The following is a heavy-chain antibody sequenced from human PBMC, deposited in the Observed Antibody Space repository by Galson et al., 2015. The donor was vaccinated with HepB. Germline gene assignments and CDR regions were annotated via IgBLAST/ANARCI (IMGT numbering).Heavy chain of an antibody. D-gene: IGHD3-3*01. J-gene: IGHJ6*02. V-gene: IGHV3-30-3*01. CDR2: ISYDGSNK. CDR1: GFTFSSYA. CDR3: ARDLRTIFGVVIEAPVDYYYYGMDV. Sequence: SLRLSCAASGFTFSSYAMHWVRQAPGKGLEWVAVISYDGSNKYYADSVKGRFTISRDNSKNTLYLQMNSLRAEDTAVYYCARDLRTIFGVVIEAPVDYYYYGMDVWGQGTTVTVSS.